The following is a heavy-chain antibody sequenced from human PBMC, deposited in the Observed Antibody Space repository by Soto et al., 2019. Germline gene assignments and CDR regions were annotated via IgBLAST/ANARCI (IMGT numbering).Heavy chain of an antibody. Sequence: LRLSCAASGFTFSSYSMNWVRQAPGKGLEWVSSISSSSSYIYYADSVKGRFTISRDNAKNSLYLQMNSLRAEDTAVYYCARDNQDWEVAALFDYWGQGTLVTVSS. CDR3: ARDNQDWEVAALFDY. D-gene: IGHD6-19*01. CDR1: GFTFSSYS. CDR2: ISSSSSYI. J-gene: IGHJ4*02. V-gene: IGHV3-21*01.